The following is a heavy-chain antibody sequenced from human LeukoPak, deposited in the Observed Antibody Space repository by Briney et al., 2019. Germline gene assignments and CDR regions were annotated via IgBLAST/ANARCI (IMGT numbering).Heavy chain of an antibody. CDR2: IRYDGSNK. J-gene: IGHJ4*02. CDR3: GKNFWITLIEEN. Sequence: PGGSLRLSCVASGFTFSSYGMHWVRQAPGKGLEWVAFIRYDGSNKYYADSVKGRFTISRDNSKNTLYLQMNSPRAEDAAVYYLGKNFWITLIEENWGQGTLVTVS. V-gene: IGHV3-30*02. CDR1: GFTFSSYG. D-gene: IGHD3-22*01.